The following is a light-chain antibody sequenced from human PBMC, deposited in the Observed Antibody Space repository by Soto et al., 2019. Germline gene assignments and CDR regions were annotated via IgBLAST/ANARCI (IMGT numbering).Light chain of an antibody. J-gene: IGLJ1*01. V-gene: IGLV2-14*01. CDR3: SSYTSSSTPYV. CDR2: DVS. CDR1: NSDVGGYNY. Sequence: QSVLTQPASVSGSPGQSITISCTGTNSDVGGYNYVSWYQQHPGKAPKLMIYDVSNRPPGVSNRFSGSKSGNTASLTISGLQAEDEADYYCSSYTSSSTPYVFGTGTKVTVL.